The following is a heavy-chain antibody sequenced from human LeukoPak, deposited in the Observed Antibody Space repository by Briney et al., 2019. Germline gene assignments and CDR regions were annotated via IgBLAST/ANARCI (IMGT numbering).Heavy chain of an antibody. V-gene: IGHV4-59*01. CDR3: ARGYSYGQKPFNDI. CDR1: GGSISSYY. CDR2: IYYSGST. J-gene: IGHJ3*02. D-gene: IGHD5-18*01. Sequence: SETLSLTCTVSGGSISSYYWSWIRQPPGQGLEWIGYIYYSGSTNYNPSLKSRVTISVETSKNQFSLKLSSVTAADTAVYYCARGYSYGQKPFNDIWGQGTMVTVSS.